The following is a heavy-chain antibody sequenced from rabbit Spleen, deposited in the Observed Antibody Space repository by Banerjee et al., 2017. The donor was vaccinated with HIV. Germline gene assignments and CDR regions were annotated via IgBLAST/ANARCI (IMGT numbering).Heavy chain of an antibody. D-gene: IGHD8-1*01. J-gene: IGHJ3*01. CDR2: VAAGVSFTS. CDR3: ARDTGSSFSSYGMDL. Sequence: QEQLVESGGDLVKPEGSLTLPCTASGFSFNDDYVMCWVRQSPGKGLKWIACVAAGVSFTSYYATWAKGRFTCSKTSSTTVTLQMTSLTVADTATYFCARDTGSSFSSYGMDLWGQGTLVTVS. V-gene: IGHV1S45*01. CDR1: GFSFNDDYV.